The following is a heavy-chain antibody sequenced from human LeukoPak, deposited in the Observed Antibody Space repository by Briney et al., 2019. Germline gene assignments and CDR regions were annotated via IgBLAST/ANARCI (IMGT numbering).Heavy chain of an antibody. J-gene: IGHJ5*02. CDR1: GFTFSSYA. D-gene: IGHD6-13*01. Sequence: GRSLRLSCAASGFTFSSYAIHWVRQAPGKGLEWVAVISYDGSNKYYADSVKGRFTISRDNSKNTLYLQMNSLRAEDTAVYYCVRGGSWYAAAGVDPRGQGTLVTVSS. V-gene: IGHV3-30*04. CDR2: ISYDGSNK. CDR3: VRGGSWYAAAGVDP.